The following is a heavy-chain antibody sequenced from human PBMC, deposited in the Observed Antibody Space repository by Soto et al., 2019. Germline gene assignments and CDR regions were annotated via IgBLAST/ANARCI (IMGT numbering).Heavy chain of an antibody. D-gene: IGHD2-15*01. J-gene: IGHJ4*02. CDR2: IGYDGSNK. CDR3: ARDCSGGSCYTFDY. V-gene: IGHV3-33*01. CDR1: GFTFNSDG. Sequence: QVQLVESGGGVVQPGRSLRLSCAASGFTFNSDGMHWVRQAPGKGLEWVALIGYDGSNKYYADSVKGRFTISRDNSKNTLDLQMNSLRAEDTAVYYCARDCSGGSCYTFDYWGQGTLVTVSA.